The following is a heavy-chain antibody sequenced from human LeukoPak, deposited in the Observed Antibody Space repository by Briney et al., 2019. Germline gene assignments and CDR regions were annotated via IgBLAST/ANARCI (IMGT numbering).Heavy chain of an antibody. CDR3: ARDLVISDYDFWSGYLSGYYYYYMDV. CDR1: GYTFTGYY. CDR2: INPNSGGT. Sequence: GASVKVSCKASGYTFTGYYMHWVRQAPGQGLEWMGWINPNSGGTNYAQKFQGRVTMTRDTSISTAYMELSRLRSDDTAVYYCARDLVISDYDFWSGYLSGYYYYYMDVWGKGTTVTVSS. V-gene: IGHV1-2*02. J-gene: IGHJ6*03. D-gene: IGHD3-3*01.